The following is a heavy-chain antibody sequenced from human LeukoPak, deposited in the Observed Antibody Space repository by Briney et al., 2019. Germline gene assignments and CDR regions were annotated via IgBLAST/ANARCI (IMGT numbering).Heavy chain of an antibody. V-gene: IGHV4-30-2*01. CDR1: GGSISSGGYY. CDR2: IYHSGST. CDR3: ATLLGRFLES. Sequence: SKTLSLTCTVSGGSISSGGYYWSWIRQPPGKGLEWIGYIYHSGSTYYNPSLKSRVTISVDRSKNQFSLKLSSVTAADTAVYYCATLLGRFLESWGQGTLVTVSS. D-gene: IGHD3-3*01. J-gene: IGHJ4*02.